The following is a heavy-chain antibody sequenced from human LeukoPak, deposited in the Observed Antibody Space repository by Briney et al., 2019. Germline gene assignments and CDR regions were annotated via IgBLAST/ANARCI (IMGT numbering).Heavy chain of an antibody. CDR1: GGSISSHY. D-gene: IGHD3-10*01. J-gene: IGHJ5*02. CDR2: IYCSGST. V-gene: IGHV4-59*11. Sequence: PSETLSLTCTVSGGSISSHYWSWIRQPPGKGLEWIGYIYCSGSTNYNPSLKSRVTISVDTSKNQFSLKLSSVTAADTAVYYCAKVFGNVRGVSWGQGTLVTVSS. CDR3: AKVFGNVRGVS.